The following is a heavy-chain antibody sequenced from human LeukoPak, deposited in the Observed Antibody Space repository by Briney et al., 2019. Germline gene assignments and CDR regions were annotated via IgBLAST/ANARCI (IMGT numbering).Heavy chain of an antibody. Sequence: SVKVSCKASGGTFSSYAISWVRQAPGQGLEWMGRIIPILGIANYAQKFQGRVTITADKSTSTAYMELSSLRSEDTAVYYCASGIVASYYYYGMDVWGQGTTVTVSS. J-gene: IGHJ6*02. D-gene: IGHD1-26*01. V-gene: IGHV1-69*04. CDR3: ASGIVASYYYYGMDV. CDR2: IIPILGIA. CDR1: GGTFSSYA.